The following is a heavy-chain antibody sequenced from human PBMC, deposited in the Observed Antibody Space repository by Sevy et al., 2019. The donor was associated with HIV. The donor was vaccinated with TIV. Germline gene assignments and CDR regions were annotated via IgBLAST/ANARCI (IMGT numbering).Heavy chain of an antibody. J-gene: IGHJ6*02. Sequence: GGCLRLSCAASGFTFSSYWMSWVRQAPGKGLEWVANIKQDGSEKYYVDSVKGRFTISRDNAKNSLYLQMNSLRAEDTAVYYCARAVAGTYYYYYGMDVWGQGTTVTVSS. CDR2: IKQDGSEK. D-gene: IGHD6-19*01. V-gene: IGHV3-7*01. CDR1: GFTFSSYW. CDR3: ARAVAGTYYYYYGMDV.